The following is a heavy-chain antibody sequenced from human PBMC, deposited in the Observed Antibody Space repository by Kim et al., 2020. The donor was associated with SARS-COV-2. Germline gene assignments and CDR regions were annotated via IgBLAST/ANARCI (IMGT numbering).Heavy chain of an antibody. D-gene: IGHD3-10*01. Sequence: SETLSLTCTVSGGSISSYYWSWIRQPPGKGLEWIGYIYYSGSTNYDPSLKSRVTISVDTSKNQFSLKLSSVTAADTAVYYCARAPGTWFGELLGWYFDLWGRGTLVTVSS. CDR2: IYYSGST. CDR1: GGSISSYY. CDR3: ARAPGTWFGELLGWYFDL. J-gene: IGHJ2*01. V-gene: IGHV4-59*13.